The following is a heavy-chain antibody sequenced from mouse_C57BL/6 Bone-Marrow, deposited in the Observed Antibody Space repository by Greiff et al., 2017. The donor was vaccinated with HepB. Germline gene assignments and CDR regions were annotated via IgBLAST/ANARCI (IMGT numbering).Heavy chain of an antibody. CDR1: GFSLTSYG. D-gene: IGHD1-1*02. CDR2: IWSDGST. Sequence: QVQLMESGPGLVAPSQSLSITCTVSGFSLTSYGVPWVRQPPGKGLEWLVVIWSDGSTTYNPALKSRLSIIKDNAKSQVFLKMNSLQTDDTAMYYCARDDYGRTSMDYWGQGTSVTVSS. CDR3: ARDDYGRTSMDY. J-gene: IGHJ4*01. V-gene: IGHV2-6*03.